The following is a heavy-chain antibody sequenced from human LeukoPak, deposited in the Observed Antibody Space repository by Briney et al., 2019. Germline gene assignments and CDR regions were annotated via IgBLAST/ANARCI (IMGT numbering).Heavy chain of an antibody. Sequence: SETLSLTCTVFGGSISSSSYYWGWIRQPPGKRLEWIGSVFYTGTTYCNLSLKSRVTISVDTSKTQFSLRLSSVTVTDTAVYYCARSNGTWRYFFDSWGQGTLVTVSS. CDR2: VFYTGTT. D-gene: IGHD1-14*01. J-gene: IGHJ4*02. CDR1: GGSISSSSYY. V-gene: IGHV4-39*01. CDR3: ARSNGTWRYFFDS.